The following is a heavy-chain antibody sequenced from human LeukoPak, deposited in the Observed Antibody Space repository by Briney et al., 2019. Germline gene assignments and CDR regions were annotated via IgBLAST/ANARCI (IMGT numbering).Heavy chain of an antibody. CDR1: GGSISSGSYY. CDR3: ARDHCSGGSCYPGWFDP. D-gene: IGHD2-15*01. Sequence: PSETLSLTCTVSGGSISSGSYYWSWIRQPAGKGLEWIGRIYTSGSTNYHPSLKSRVTISVDTSKNQFSLRLTSVTAADTAVYYCARDHCSGGSCYPGWFDPWGQGTLVTVSS. V-gene: IGHV4-61*02. CDR2: IYTSGST. J-gene: IGHJ5*02.